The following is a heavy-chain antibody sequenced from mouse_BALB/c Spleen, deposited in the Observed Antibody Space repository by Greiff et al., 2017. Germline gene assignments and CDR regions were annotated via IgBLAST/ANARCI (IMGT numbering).Heavy chain of an antibody. CDR1: GFTFNTYA. D-gene: IGHD2-13*01. V-gene: IGHV10-1*02. CDR3: VRQDYFAWFAY. Sequence: EVQRVESGGGLVQPKGSLKLSCAASGFTFNTYAMNWVRQAPGKGLEWVARIRSKSNNYATYYADSVKDRFTISRDDSQSMLYLQMNNLKTEDTAMYYCVRQDYFAWFAYWGQGTLVTVSA. J-gene: IGHJ3*01. CDR2: IRSKSNNYAT.